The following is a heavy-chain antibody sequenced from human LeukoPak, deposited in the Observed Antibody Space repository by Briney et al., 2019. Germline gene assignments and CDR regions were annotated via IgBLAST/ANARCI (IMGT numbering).Heavy chain of an antibody. J-gene: IGHJ4*02. CDR1: GFTFSSYG. D-gene: IGHD6-13*01. Sequence: GGSLRLSCAASGFTFSSYGMHWVRQAPGKGLGWWAVIGYDGSNKYYADSVKGRFTISRDNSKNTLYLQMNSLRAEDTAVYYCARGSTYSSSWYWKGTPFDYWGQGTLVTVSS. V-gene: IGHV3-33*01. CDR3: ARGSTYSSSWYWKGTPFDY. CDR2: IGYDGSNK.